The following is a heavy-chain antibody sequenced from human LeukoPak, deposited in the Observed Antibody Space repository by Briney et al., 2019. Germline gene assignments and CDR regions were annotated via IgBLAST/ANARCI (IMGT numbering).Heavy chain of an antibody. CDR2: ISGTGGSK. Sequence: GGALTLSCAPCRCRFSRYAISGVGQAPGKGVEGMACISGTGGSKYSADSVKGRFTIPRDNFKKTLYLQMNSLRAEDTAVYYCAKALGDYYYYYGMDVWGQGTTVTVSS. CDR1: RCRFSRYA. CDR3: AKALGDYYYYYGMDV. D-gene: IGHD2-21*02. J-gene: IGHJ6*02. V-gene: IGHV3-23*01.